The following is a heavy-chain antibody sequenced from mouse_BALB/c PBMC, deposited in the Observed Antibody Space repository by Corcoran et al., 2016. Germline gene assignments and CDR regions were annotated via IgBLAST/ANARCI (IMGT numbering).Heavy chain of an antibody. D-gene: IGHD1-1*01. V-gene: IGHV1S29*02. CDR1: GYTFTDYN. CDR2: IYPYHGGT. J-gene: IGHJ4*01. Sequence: EVQLQPSGPALVKPGASVNISCKASGYTFTDYNMHWVTQSHGKSLEWIGYIYPYHGGTGYNQKFKSKATLTVDNSSSTAYMERRSLTSEDSAVYYCAREGTTVVARGYAMDYWGQGTSVTVSS. CDR3: AREGTTVVARGYAMDY.